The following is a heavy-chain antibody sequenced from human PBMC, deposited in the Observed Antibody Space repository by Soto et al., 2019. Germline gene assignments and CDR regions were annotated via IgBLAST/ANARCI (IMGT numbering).Heavy chain of an antibody. CDR3: ARVGGFLENWFDP. D-gene: IGHD3-3*01. CDR2: IYHSGST. Sequence: TSETLSLTCAVSGGSISSGGYSWSWIRQPPGKGLEWIGYIYHSGSTYYNPSLKSRVTISVDRSKNQFSLKLSSVTAADTAVYYCARVGGFLENWFDPWGQGTLVTVSS. J-gene: IGHJ5*02. V-gene: IGHV4-30-2*01. CDR1: GGSISSGGYS.